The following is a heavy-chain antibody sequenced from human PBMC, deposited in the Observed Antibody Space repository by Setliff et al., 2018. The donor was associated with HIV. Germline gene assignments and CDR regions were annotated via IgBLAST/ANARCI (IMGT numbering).Heavy chain of an antibody. D-gene: IGHD2-15*01. CDR1: GGSISIGGYY. CDR2: IYHNGST. Sequence: PSETLSLTGTVSGGSISIGGYYWGWIRQHPGKGLEWNGYIYHNGSTYYNPSLKSRVIISVDTSKNQFPLKLSSGTAADTAAYYCARGGGSRAATSSYYYMDVWGKGTTVTVSS. J-gene: IGHJ6*03. V-gene: IGHV4-31*03. CDR3: ARGGGSRAATSSYYYMDV.